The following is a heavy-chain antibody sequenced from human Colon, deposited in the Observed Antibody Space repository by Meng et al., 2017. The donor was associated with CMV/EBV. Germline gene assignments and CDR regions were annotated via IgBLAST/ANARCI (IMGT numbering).Heavy chain of an antibody. J-gene: IGHJ4*02. CDR3: ARGGRPSSGSYSDY. Sequence: SVKVSCKASGGTFSSYTISWVRQAPGQGLEWMGRIIPILGIANYAQKFQGRVTITADKSTSTAYMELSSLRSEDTAVYYCARGGRPSSGSYSDYWGQGTLVTVSS. CDR2: IIPILGIA. D-gene: IGHD1-26*01. V-gene: IGHV1-69*02. CDR1: GGTFSSYT.